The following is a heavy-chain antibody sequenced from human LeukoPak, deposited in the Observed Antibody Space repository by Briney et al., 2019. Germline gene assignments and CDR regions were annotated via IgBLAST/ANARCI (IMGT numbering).Heavy chain of an antibody. CDR2: SYYNGST. CDR3: ARLLWLGASNYYYYMDV. Sequence: SETLSLTCTVSGGSISSYYWSWIRQPPGKGLEWIAYSYYNGSTNYNPSLKSRVTISVDTSKNQFSLKLSSVTAADTAVYYCARLLWLGASNYYYYMDVWGKGTTVTISS. D-gene: IGHD3-10*01. CDR1: GGSISSYY. J-gene: IGHJ6*03. V-gene: IGHV4-59*01.